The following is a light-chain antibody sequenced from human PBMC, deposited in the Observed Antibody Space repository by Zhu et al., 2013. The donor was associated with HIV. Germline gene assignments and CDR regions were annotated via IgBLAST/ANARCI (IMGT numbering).Light chain of an antibody. CDR2: GNS. V-gene: IGLV1-44*01. CDR3: AVWDDSLHGWV. Sequence: QSVLTQPPSVSAAPGQKVTISCSGNSSNIGISYVSWYQQLPGTAPKLLIFGNSNRPSGVPDRISGSKSGTSASLAISGLQSEDDADYYCAVWDDSLHGWVFGGGTKLTVL. J-gene: IGLJ3*02. CDR1: SSNIGISY.